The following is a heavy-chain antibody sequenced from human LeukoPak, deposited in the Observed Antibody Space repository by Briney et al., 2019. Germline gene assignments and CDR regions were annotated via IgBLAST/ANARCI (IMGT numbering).Heavy chain of an antibody. CDR1: GDSVSRGGYY. CDR2: IYSSGST. Sequence: SETLSLTCTVSGDSVSRGGYYWSWIRQHPVKGLEWIGYIYSSGSTFYNPSLKSRLALSKDTSKDQFSLNLSSVTAPDTAVYYCARGYDSNSYSPGFDPWGQGTLVTVSS. D-gene: IGHD3-22*01. CDR3: ARGYDSNSYSPGFDP. J-gene: IGHJ5*02. V-gene: IGHV4-31*03.